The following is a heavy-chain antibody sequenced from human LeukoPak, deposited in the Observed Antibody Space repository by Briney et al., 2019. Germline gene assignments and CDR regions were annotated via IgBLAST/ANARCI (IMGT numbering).Heavy chain of an antibody. CDR2: IYYSGST. J-gene: IGHJ5*02. CDR3: ARDLSGSYGDP. D-gene: IGHD1-26*01. Sequence: SETLSLTCTVSGGSISSYYWSWIRQPPGKGLEWIGYIYYSGSTNYNPSLKSRVTISVDTSKNQFSLKLSSVTAADTAVYYCARDLSGSYGDPWGQGTLVTVSS. V-gene: IGHV4-59*01. CDR1: GGSISSYY.